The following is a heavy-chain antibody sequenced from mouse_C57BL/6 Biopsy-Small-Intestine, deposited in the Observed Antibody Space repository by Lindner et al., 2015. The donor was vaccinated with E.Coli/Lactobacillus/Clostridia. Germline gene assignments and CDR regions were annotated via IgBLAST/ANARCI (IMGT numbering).Heavy chain of an antibody. V-gene: IGHV1-53*01. J-gene: IGHJ1*01. D-gene: IGHD1-1*01. Sequence: SVKVSCKASGGSFSTYDISWVRQAPGQGLEWVGGIIPIFHAPIYAQRFQDRVTITADESTNTAYMELSSLRSDDTAMYYCATKTSGNLRIYGMDVWGQGTTVTVSS. CDR1: GGSFSTYD. CDR2: IIPIFHAP. CDR3: ATKTSGNLRIYGMDV.